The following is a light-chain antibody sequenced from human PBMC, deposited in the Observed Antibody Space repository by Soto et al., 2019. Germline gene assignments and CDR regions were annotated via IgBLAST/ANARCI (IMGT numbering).Light chain of an antibody. CDR2: LDRSGSY. CDR3: ETWYSNTHKV. V-gene: IGLV4-60*02. J-gene: IGLJ3*02. CDR1: SGHSTYI. Sequence: QLVLTQSSSASASLGSSVKLTCILSSGHSTYIIAWHQQQPGKAPRFLMTLDRSGSYNRGSGVPDRFSGSSSGANRYLTISNLQFEDEGDYYCETWYSNTHKVFGGGTKVTVL.